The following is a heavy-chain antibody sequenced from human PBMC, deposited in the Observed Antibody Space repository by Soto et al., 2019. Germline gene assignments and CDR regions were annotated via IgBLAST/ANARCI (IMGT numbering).Heavy chain of an antibody. Sequence: SETLSLTCNVSGGSISNYYWNWIRQPPGKRLEWIGYISDSGSTKYNPSLMSRVTISVDTSKNQFSLKLSSVTAADTAVYYCARVDCSSTSCYIGGYYYYGMDVWGQGITVTVSS. CDR1: GGSISNYY. V-gene: IGHV4-59*08. CDR3: ARVDCSSTSCYIGGYYYYGMDV. J-gene: IGHJ6*02. CDR2: ISDSGST. D-gene: IGHD2-2*02.